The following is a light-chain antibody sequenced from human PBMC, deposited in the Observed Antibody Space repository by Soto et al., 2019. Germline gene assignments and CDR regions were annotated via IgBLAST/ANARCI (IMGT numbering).Light chain of an antibody. CDR1: KIGSKS. CDR2: DDS. J-gene: IGLJ2*01. V-gene: IGLV3-21*02. Sequence: SYELTRPPSVSVAPGQTTKITCGGNKIGSKSVHWYQQKPGQAPVLVVYDDSDRPSGIPERFSGSNSGNTATLTISRVEAGDEADYFCQVWDGRHDHVIFGGGTKLTVL. CDR3: QVWDGRHDHVI.